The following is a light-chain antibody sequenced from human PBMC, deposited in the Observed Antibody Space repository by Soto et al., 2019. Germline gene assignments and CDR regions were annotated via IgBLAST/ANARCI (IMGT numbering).Light chain of an antibody. Sequence: QSALTQPRSVSGSPGQLVTISCTGTISDVAGYNYVSWYQHHPGKAPKLLISDVTKRPSWVPDRFSGSKSGSTASLTISELQAEDEADYYCSSYAGSNNLVFGGGTKVTVL. CDR1: ISDVAGYNY. CDR3: SSYAGSNNLV. J-gene: IGLJ2*01. V-gene: IGLV2-11*01. CDR2: DVT.